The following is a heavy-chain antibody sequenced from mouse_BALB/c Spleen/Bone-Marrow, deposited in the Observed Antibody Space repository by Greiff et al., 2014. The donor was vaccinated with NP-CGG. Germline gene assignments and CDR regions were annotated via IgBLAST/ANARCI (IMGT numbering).Heavy chain of an antibody. J-gene: IGHJ1*01. D-gene: IGHD2-4*01. CDR1: GFNIKDTY. CDR3: ANYDYGWYFDV. CDR2: IDPANGNT. V-gene: IGHV14-3*02. Sequence: EVQRVESGAELVKPGASVKLSCTASGFNIKDTYRHWGKQRPEQALEGIGRIDPANGNTKYDPKFQGKATITADTSSNTAYLQLSSLTSEDTAVYYCANYDYGWYFDVWGAGTTVTVSS.